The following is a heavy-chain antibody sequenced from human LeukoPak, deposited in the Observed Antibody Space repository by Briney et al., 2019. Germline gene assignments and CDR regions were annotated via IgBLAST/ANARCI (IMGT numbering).Heavy chain of an antibody. J-gene: IGHJ6*02. CDR2: INPNSGGT. V-gene: IGHV1-2*04. CDR1: GYTFTGYY. D-gene: IGHD6-13*01. CDR3: ARGAGTFSGYYYYGMDV. Sequence: ASVKVSCKAYGYTFTGYYMHWVRQAHGQGLEWMGWINPNSGGTNYAQKFQGWVTMTRDTSISTAYMELSRLRSDDTAVYYCARGAGTFSGYYYYGMDVWGQGTTVTVSS.